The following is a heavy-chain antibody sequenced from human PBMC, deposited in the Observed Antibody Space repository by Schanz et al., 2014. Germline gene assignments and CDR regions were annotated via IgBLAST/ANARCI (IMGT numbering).Heavy chain of an antibody. CDR2: IYYSGST. J-gene: IGHJ4*02. D-gene: IGHD6-13*01. V-gene: IGHV4-59*12. CDR1: GSINSYY. Sequence: QVQLQESGPGLVKPSETLSLNCRISGSINSYYWSWIRQPPGKGLEWIGYIYYSGSTYYNPSLKSRVTISVDTSKNQFSLMLGSVTAADTAVYYCARAAGPVDYWGQGTLVTVSS. CDR3: ARAAGPVDY.